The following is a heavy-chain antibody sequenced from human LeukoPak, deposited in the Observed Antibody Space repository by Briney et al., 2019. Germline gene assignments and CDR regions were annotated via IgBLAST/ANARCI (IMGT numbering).Heavy chain of an antibody. J-gene: IGHJ6*02. D-gene: IGHD3-10*01. CDR1: GGSISSGDYY. CDR3: ARVPGYYGVDV. V-gene: IGHV4-30-4*01. CDR2: IYYSGST. Sequence: SETLSLTCTVSGGSISSGDYYWSWIRQPPGKGLEWIGYIYYSGSTYYNPSLKSRVTISVDTSKNQFSLKLSSVTAADTAVYYCARVPGYYGVDVWGQGTTVTVSS.